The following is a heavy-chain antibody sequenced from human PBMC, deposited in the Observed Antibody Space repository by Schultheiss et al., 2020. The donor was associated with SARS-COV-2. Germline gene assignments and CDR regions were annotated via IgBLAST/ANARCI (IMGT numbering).Heavy chain of an antibody. CDR1: GFTFSSYE. CDR2: IRSSGSTI. D-gene: IGHD5-18*01. CDR3: AKDRKGYSYGFIHFDY. Sequence: GESLKISCAAFGFTFSSYEMNWVRQAPGKGLEWVSYIRSSGSTIYYAESVKGRFTISRDNSKNTLYLQMNSLRAEDTAVYYCAKDRKGYSYGFIHFDYWGQGTLVTVSS. V-gene: IGHV3-48*03. J-gene: IGHJ4*02.